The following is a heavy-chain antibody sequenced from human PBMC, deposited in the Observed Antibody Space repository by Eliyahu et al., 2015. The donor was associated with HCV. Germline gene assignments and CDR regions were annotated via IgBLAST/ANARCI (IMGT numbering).Heavy chain of an antibody. CDR3: ARDTRGDCGGDCPFDY. J-gene: IGHJ4*02. CDR1: GGTFSSYA. D-gene: IGHD2-21*02. CDR2: IIPILGIA. V-gene: IGHV1-69*04. Sequence: QVQLVQSGAEVKKPGSSVKVSCKASGGTFSSYAISWVRQAPGQGLEWMGRIIPILGIANYAQKFQGRVTITADKSTSTAYMELSSLRSEDTAVYYCARDTRGDCGGDCPFDYWGQGTLVTVSS.